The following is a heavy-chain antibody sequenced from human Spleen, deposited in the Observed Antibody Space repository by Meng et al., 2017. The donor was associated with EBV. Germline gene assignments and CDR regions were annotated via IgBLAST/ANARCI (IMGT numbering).Heavy chain of an antibody. CDR1: GFPVNTNY. Sequence: VPRVEVGCGCIQPGGSLDLSCAAAGFPVNTNYMSYVRQAPGKGLEWVSIVFSGGDIYYADSVKGRFTISRDSSENTVSLQMSSLRAEDTALYYCARGIVAGTVTHWGQGTLVTVSS. V-gene: IGHV3-53*01. CDR2: VFSGGDI. D-gene: IGHD6-19*01. CDR3: ARGIVAGTVTH. J-gene: IGHJ4*02.